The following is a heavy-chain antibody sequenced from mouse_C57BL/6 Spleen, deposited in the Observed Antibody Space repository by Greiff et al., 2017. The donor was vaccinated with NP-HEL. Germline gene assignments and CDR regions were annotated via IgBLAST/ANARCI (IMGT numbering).Heavy chain of an antibody. Sequence: EVQLVESGGGLVKPGGSLKLSCAASGFTFSSYAMSWVRQTPEKRLEWVATISDGGSYTYYPDNVKGRFTISRDNAKNNLYLQMSHLKSEDTAMYYGARGFDYYYGSSFDYWGQGTTLTVSS. CDR1: GFTFSSYA. CDR2: ISDGGSYT. V-gene: IGHV5-4*01. D-gene: IGHD1-1*01. CDR3: ARGFDYYYGSSFDY. J-gene: IGHJ2*01.